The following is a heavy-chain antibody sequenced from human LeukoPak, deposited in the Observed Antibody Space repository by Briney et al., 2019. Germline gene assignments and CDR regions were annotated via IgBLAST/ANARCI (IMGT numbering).Heavy chain of an antibody. CDR1: GRSISSYY. J-gene: IGHJ5*02. CDR2: IYYSGST. CDR3: AIDPSDSGFDP. D-gene: IGHD5-18*01. V-gene: IGHV4-59*01. Sequence: SETLSLTCTLSGRSISSYYWSWIRQPPGKGLEWLGYIYYSGSTNYNPSLKSRVTISVYTYKNKFSLKLSAVNAADTAVYYCAIDPSDSGFDPWGQGTLVTASS.